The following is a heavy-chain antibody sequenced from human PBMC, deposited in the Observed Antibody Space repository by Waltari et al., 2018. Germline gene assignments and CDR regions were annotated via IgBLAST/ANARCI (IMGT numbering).Heavy chain of an antibody. CDR3: VKMFLEWQRANWIDT. D-gene: IGHD3-3*01. CDR1: GFIFSTYA. V-gene: IGHV3-33*06. J-gene: IGHJ5*01. CDR2: IWHDASNK. Sequence: QVHLVESGGGVVQPGRSLRLSCSASGFIFSTYAMQWVRQAPDKGLEWVAIIWHDASNKYYADSVNGRFTISRDNSQNTLYLQLNSLKPDDTAVYYCVKMFLEWQRANWIDTWGHGVQVTVST.